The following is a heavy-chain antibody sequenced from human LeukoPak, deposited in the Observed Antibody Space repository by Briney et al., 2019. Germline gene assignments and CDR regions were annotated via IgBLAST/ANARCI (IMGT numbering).Heavy chain of an antibody. CDR3: ARDVSEGSFDY. V-gene: IGHV1-69*01. CDR2: IIPIFGTA. CDR1: GGTFSSYA. Sequence: SSVKVSCKXSGGTFSSYAISWVRQAPGQGLEWMGGIIPIFGTANYSQKFQGRVTITADESTSTAYMELSSLRSEDTAVYYCARDVSEGSFDYWGQGTLVTVSS. J-gene: IGHJ4*02. D-gene: IGHD2-8*01.